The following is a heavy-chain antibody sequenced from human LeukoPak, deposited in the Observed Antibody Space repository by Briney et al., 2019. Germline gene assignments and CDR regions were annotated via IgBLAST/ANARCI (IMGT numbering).Heavy chain of an antibody. CDR3: ARDPGYCSSTSCYLDY. V-gene: IGHV3-21*01. J-gene: IGHJ4*02. D-gene: IGHD2-2*01. Sequence: GSLRLSCAVSGSTISYNYLSWVRQAPGKGLEWVSSISSSSSYIYYADSVKGRFTISRDNAKNSLYLQMNSLRAEDTAVYYCARDPGYCSSTSCYLDYWGQGTLVTVSS. CDR2: ISSSSSYI. CDR1: GSTISYNY.